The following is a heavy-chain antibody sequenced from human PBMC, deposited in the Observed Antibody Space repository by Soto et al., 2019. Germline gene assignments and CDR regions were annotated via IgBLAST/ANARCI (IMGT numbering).Heavy chain of an antibody. CDR3: ANFYVVGWEVGYYYRMDV. CDR2: ISSSSSYI. D-gene: IGHD6-19*01. Sequence: WGSLRLSCAASGFTFSSDSMNFFRQSPCKWREWVSSISSSSSYIYYADSVKGRFTISRDNAKNSLYLQMNSLSAEDTAVYYCANFYVVGWEVGYYYRMDVWGQGTTVTVSS. J-gene: IGHJ6*02. CDR1: GFTFSSDS. V-gene: IGHV3-21*01.